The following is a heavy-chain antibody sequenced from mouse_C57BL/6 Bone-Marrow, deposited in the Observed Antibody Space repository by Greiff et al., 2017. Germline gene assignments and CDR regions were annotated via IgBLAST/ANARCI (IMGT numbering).Heavy chain of an antibody. CDR3: AREPIYDGYTDY. Sequence: DVQLVESGGGLVKPGGSLKLSCAASGFTFSSYAMSWVRQTPEKRLEWVATISDGGSYTYYPDNVKGRFTISRDNAKNNLYLQMSHLKSEDTAMYYCAREPIYDGYTDYWGQGTSVTVSS. D-gene: IGHD2-3*01. CDR2: ISDGGSYT. J-gene: IGHJ4*01. CDR1: GFTFSSYA. V-gene: IGHV5-4*01.